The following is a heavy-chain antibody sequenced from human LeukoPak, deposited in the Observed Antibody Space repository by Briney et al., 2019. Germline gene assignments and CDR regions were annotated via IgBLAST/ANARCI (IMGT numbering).Heavy chain of an antibody. Sequence: GGSLRLSCAASGFTFSSYAMHWVRQAPGKGLEWVAVISYDGSNKYYADSVKGRFTISRDNSKNTLYLQMNSLRAEDTAVYYCAKNRGLYDYWGQGNLVTVSS. D-gene: IGHD2/OR15-2a*01. CDR3: AKNRGLYDY. V-gene: IGHV3-30-3*02. J-gene: IGHJ4*02. CDR1: GFTFSSYA. CDR2: ISYDGSNK.